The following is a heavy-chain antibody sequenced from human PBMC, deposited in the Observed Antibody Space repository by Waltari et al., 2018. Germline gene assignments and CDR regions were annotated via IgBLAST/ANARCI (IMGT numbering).Heavy chain of an antibody. CDR3: ATFSNWVHDTFDI. CDR2: IYGVDST. J-gene: IGHJ3*02. Sequence: EVQLVESGGGLIQPGGSLRLSWAASGFSVSNSYVSWVRQAPGKGLEWISFIYGVDSTLYVDSVKGRFTVSRDNSKNTVHLQMNSVRVDDTAVYYCATFSNWVHDTFDIWGQGTLVSVSS. V-gene: IGHV3-53*01. D-gene: IGHD3-16*01. CDR1: GFSVSNSY.